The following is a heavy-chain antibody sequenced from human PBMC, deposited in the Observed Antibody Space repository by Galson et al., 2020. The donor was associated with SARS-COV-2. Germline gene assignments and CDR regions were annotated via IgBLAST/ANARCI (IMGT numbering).Heavy chain of an antibody. CDR1: GFTFSSYD. J-gene: IGHJ5*02. CDR2: ITPADDT. D-gene: IGHD2-21*01. CDR3: ARGGLVSS. V-gene: IGHV3-13*01. Sequence: SCAASGFTFSSYDMHWVRQVTGKGLEWVSAITPADDTYYAGSVKGRFSISREDAKNSLYLQMNGLRAGDTAVYYCARGGLVSSWGQGTPVTVSS.